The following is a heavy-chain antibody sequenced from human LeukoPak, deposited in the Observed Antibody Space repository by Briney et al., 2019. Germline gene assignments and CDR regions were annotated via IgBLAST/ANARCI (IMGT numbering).Heavy chain of an antibody. D-gene: IGHD1-26*01. V-gene: IGHV3-7*01. CDR3: ARDKIVGATHFDY. CDR2: IKTDGSQI. J-gene: IGHJ4*02. CDR1: EFTSSSYW. Sequence: GGSLRLSCAASEFTSSSYWMSWVRQAPGKGLEWVANIKTDGSQIYYVDSVKGRFTISRDNAKNSLYLQMNSLRAEDTAVYYCARDKIVGATHFDYWGQGTLVTVSS.